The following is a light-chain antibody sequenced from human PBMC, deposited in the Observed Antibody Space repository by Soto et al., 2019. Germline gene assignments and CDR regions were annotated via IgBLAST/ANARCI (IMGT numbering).Light chain of an antibody. CDR3: QQYGSSPPIT. CDR1: QSVSSSY. CDR2: GAS. V-gene: IGKV3-20*01. J-gene: IGKJ5*01. Sequence: IVLTQSPGTLSFSPGETATLSCRALQSVSSSYLAWYQQKPGQAPRLLIYGASSRATGIPDRFSGSGSGTDFTLTISRLEPEDFAVYYCQQYGSSPPITFGQGTRLEIK.